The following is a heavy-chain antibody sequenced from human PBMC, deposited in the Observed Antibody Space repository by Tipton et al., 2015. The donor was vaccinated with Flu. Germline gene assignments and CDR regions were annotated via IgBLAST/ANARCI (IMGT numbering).Heavy chain of an antibody. CDR3: AKVIPELVAGLDY. D-gene: IGHD6-19*01. CDR1: EFTFSTYG. V-gene: IGHV3-30*18. J-gene: IGHJ4*02. Sequence: SLRLSCAASEFTFSTYGFHWVRQAPGKGLEWVSLISSDGRKTYYADSVKGRFTISRDNSKNTLYLQMNSLRAEDSAVYYCAKVIPELVAGLDYWGQGTLVTVSS. CDR2: ISSDGRKT.